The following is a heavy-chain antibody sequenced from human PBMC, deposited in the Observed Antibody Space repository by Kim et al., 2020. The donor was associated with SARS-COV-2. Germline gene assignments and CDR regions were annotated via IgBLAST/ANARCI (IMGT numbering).Heavy chain of an antibody. V-gene: IGHV4-34*01. D-gene: IGHD3-3*01. CDR3: ARVVRSFGVVIISYYYYYYMDV. J-gene: IGHJ6*03. Sequence: SETLFLTCAVYGGSFSGYYWSWIRQPPGKGLEWIGEINHSGSTNYNPSLKSRVTISVDTSKNQFSLKLSSVTAADTAVYYCARVVRSFGVVIISYYYYYYMDVWAKGPRSPSP. CDR2: INHSGST. CDR1: GGSFSGYY.